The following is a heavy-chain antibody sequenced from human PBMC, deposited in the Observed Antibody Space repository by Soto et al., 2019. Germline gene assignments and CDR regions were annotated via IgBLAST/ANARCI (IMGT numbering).Heavy chain of an antibody. Sequence: LSLTCTVSGGSISSRGYYWTWIRQHPGKGLEWIGYIYYSGITYYSPSLKSRVSISIDTSKNQFSLNLNSVAAADTAVYYCARFSVGHYNSSGYYFVDLWGQGTLVTVSS. D-gene: IGHD3-22*01. J-gene: IGHJ5*02. CDR3: ARFSVGHYNSSGYYFVDL. CDR1: GGSISSRGYY. V-gene: IGHV4-31*03. CDR2: IYYSGIT.